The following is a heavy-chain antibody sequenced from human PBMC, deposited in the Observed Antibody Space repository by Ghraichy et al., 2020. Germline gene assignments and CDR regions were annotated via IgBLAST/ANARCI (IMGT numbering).Heavy chain of an antibody. CDR1: GFTFSSYW. Sequence: LSLTCAASGFTFSSYWMHWVRQAPGKRLVWVSRINSDGGSTTYAYSVKGRFTISKDNAKNTLYLQMNSLRAEDTAVYYCVKDLVGGGFGAYGMDVWGQGTTVTVSS. V-gene: IGHV3-74*01. D-gene: IGHD2-21*01. CDR2: INSDGGST. CDR3: VKDLVGGGFGAYGMDV. J-gene: IGHJ6*02.